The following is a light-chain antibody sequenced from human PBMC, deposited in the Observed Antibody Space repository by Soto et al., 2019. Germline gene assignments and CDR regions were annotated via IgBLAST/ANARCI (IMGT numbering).Light chain of an antibody. CDR1: HRVSSY. CDR2: GAS. Sequence: EIVITQSPATLSVSPGERATLSCRASHRVSSYLAWYQQKPGQAPRLLIYGASTRDTGIPARFSGSGSGTEFTLTISSLQSEDFAVYYCQQYNNWPLTFGAGTKVDIK. CDR3: QQYNNWPLT. J-gene: IGKJ4*01. V-gene: IGKV3-15*01.